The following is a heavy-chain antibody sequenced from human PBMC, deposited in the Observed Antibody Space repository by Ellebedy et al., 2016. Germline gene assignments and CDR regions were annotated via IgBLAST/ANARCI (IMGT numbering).Heavy chain of an antibody. CDR3: AKDTSRLSYYFDY. Sequence: GESLKISXAASGFTFSSYAMHWVRQAPGKGLEWVAVISYDGSNKYYADSVKGRFTISRDNSKNTLYLQMNSLRAEDTAVYYCAKDTSRLSYYFDYWGQGTLVTVSS. CDR2: ISYDGSNK. V-gene: IGHV3-30-3*01. D-gene: IGHD2/OR15-2a*01. J-gene: IGHJ4*02. CDR1: GFTFSSYA.